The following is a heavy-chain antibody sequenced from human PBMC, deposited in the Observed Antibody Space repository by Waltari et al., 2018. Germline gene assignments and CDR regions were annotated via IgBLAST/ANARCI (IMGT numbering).Heavy chain of an antibody. CDR3: ARPATGYYMVGGGFDY. Sequence: EVQLVESGGGLVQPGGSLRLSCAASGFTFSDHYMDWVRQAPGKGLEWVGRTRNKANSYTTEYAASVKGRFTSSRDNAKNSLYLQMNSLRAEDTAVYYCARPATGYYMVGGGFDYWGQGTLVTVSS. D-gene: IGHD3-9*01. J-gene: IGHJ4*02. CDR1: GFTFSDHY. CDR2: TRNKANSYTT. V-gene: IGHV3-72*01.